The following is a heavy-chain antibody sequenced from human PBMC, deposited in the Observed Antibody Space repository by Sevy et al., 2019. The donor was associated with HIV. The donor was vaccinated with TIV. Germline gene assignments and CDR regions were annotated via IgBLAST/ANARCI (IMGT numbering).Heavy chain of an antibody. CDR3: ATTKDYYDNSGDPFDY. Sequence: ASVKVSCKVSGYTLTKLSMHWVRQAPGKGLEWMGSFDPEDGETIHAQRFQGRLSMTEDTSTETAYMEMSSLNSEDTGVYYCATTKDYYDNSGDPFDYCGQGSLVTVSS. CDR1: GYTLTKLS. CDR2: FDPEDGET. J-gene: IGHJ4*02. D-gene: IGHD3-22*01. V-gene: IGHV1-24*01.